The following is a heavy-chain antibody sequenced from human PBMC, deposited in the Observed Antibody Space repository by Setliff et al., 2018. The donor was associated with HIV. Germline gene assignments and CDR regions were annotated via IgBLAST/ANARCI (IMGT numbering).Heavy chain of an antibody. D-gene: IGHD2-15*01. CDR3: ARLGRAIDDGGSSVRLDF. J-gene: IGHJ4*02. CDR2: ISSSGTT. CDR1: DDSFSNYD. V-gene: IGHV4-4*09. Sequence: SETLSLTCVVSDDSFSNYDWTWIRQSPGKALEWIGYISSSGTTNYNPSLRSRVTISMETSNTRFSLWLRSVTASDTATYYCARLGRAIDDGGSSVRLDFWGQGVLVTVSS.